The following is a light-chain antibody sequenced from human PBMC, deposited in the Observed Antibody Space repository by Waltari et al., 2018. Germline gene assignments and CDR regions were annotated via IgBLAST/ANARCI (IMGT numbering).Light chain of an antibody. Sequence: EIVMTQSPDTLSVSPWERATLSCRASQTVTRNLAWYQQKPGQGPRLLIHDASTRATGVPARFIGSGSGTQFTLTISSLQSDDIAIYYFQQYNIWPPWTFGQGTRVEIK. V-gene: IGKV3-15*01. CDR1: QTVTRN. CDR3: QQYNIWPPWT. CDR2: DAS. J-gene: IGKJ1*01.